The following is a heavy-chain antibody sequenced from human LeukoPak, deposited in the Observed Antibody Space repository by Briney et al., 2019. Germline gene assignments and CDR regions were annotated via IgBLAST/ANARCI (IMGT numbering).Heavy chain of an antibody. Sequence: SETLSLTCTVSGGSISSYYWSWIRQPPGKGLEWIGYIYYSGSTNYNPSLKSRVTIAVDMSKNLFSLKLSSVTAADTAVYYCARAPEYYDILTGYHPYGMDVWGQGTTVTVSS. J-gene: IGHJ6*02. CDR3: ARAPEYYDILTGYHPYGMDV. CDR2: IYYSGST. V-gene: IGHV4-59*01. CDR1: GGSISSYY. D-gene: IGHD3-9*01.